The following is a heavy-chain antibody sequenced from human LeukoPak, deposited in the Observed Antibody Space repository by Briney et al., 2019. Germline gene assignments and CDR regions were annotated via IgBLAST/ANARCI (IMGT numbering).Heavy chain of an antibody. CDR1: GFSRSTSGEA. CDR2: IYWDDDK. J-gene: IGHJ4*02. D-gene: IGHD6-6*01. Sequence: CATLVNTTQSLTLTCTFSGFSRSTSGEAVGWIRQPPGKALDWLAPIYWDDDKRYSTSLKSRLTITKDTSKNQVVLTMTNMDPVDTATYYCAHSSNSGAARFGFDYWGQGTLVTVSS. CDR3: AHSSNSGAARFGFDY. V-gene: IGHV2-5*02.